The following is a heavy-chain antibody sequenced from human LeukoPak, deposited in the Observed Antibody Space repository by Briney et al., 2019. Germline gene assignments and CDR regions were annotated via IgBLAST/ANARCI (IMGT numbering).Heavy chain of an antibody. D-gene: IGHD3-10*01. CDR3: ARAYGPGSPGDRWFDP. V-gene: IGHV4-30-2*01. CDR1: GGSISSGGYS. CDR2: IYHSGST. Sequence: SSQTLSLTCAVSGGSISSGGYSWSWIRQPPGKGLEWIGYIYHSGSTYYNPSLKSRVTISVDRSKNQFSLKLSSVTAADTAVYYCARAYGPGSPGDRWFDPWGQGTLVTVSS. J-gene: IGHJ5*02.